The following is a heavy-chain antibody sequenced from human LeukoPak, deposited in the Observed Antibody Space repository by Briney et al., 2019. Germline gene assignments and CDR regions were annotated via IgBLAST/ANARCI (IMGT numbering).Heavy chain of an antibody. CDR3: ARHFDWDFGGDAFDI. CDR1: GASISSSY. J-gene: IGHJ3*02. D-gene: IGHD3-9*01. CDR2: IHYSGST. V-gene: IGHV4-59*08. Sequence: PSETLSLTCTVSGASISSSYWSWIRQPPGKGLEWIGYIHYSGSTRNNPSLKSPVTISVDTSKNQFSLKLSSVTAADTAVYYCARHFDWDFGGDAFDIWGQGTMVTVSS.